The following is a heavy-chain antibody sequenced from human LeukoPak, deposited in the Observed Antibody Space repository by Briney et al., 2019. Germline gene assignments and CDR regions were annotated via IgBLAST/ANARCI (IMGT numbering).Heavy chain of an antibody. V-gene: IGHV3-48*01. J-gene: IGHJ4*02. CDR2: ISSSSSTI. Sequence: GGSLRLSCAASGFTFSSYSMNCVRQAPGKGLEWVSYISSSSSTIYYADSVKGRFTISRDNAKNSLYLQMNSLRAEDTAVYYCARDLLRGSYYPVQVSGYWGQGTLVTVSS. CDR3: ARDLLRGSYYPVQVSGY. CDR1: GFTFSSYS. D-gene: IGHD1-26*01.